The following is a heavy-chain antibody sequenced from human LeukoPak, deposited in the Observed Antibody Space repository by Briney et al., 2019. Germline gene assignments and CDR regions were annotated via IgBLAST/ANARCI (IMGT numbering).Heavy chain of an antibody. D-gene: IGHD2-15*01. Sequence: SETLSLTCSVSRGSISTYSWSWIRQPPGEGLEWIGYIYSSGSTKYNPSLKSRVTISLDTSKNQFSLKLRSVTAADTAVYYCARVCSGGSCYSSPFDYWGQGTLVTVSS. J-gene: IGHJ4*02. CDR1: RGSISTYS. CDR3: ARVCSGGSCYSSPFDY. CDR2: IYSSGST. V-gene: IGHV4-59*12.